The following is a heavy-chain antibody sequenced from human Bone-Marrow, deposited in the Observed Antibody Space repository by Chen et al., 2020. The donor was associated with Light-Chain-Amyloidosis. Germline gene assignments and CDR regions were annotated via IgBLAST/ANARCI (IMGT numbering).Heavy chain of an antibody. CDR2: IWYDGSNK. V-gene: IGHV3-33*01. J-gene: IGHJ4*02. CDR3: ARDPPGSGFAFDY. CDR1: GFTFSTHA. Sequence: QEELVESGGGVVQPGRSLRLSCAASGFTFSTHAMHWVGQAPGKGLEWVAFIWYDGSNKHYADSVKGRFTISRDNSKNTVFLEMNSLRAEDTAVYFCARDPPGSGFAFDYWGQGTLVTVSS. D-gene: IGHD3-10*01.